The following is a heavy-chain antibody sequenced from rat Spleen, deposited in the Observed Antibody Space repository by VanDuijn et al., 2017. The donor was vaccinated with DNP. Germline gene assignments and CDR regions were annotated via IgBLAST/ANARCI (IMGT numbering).Heavy chain of an antibody. J-gene: IGHJ3*01. CDR1: GFTFSDYY. Sequence: EVQLVESGGGLVQPGRSLKLSCAASGFTFSDYYMAWVRQALTKGLEWVAYISYDGGGTYYGDSGKGRITISRDNAKSTLYLQMNSMRSEDMATYYCASGRGGIWFAFWGQGTLVTVSS. D-gene: IGHD1-11*01. V-gene: IGHV5-22*01. CDR3: ASGRGGIWFAF. CDR2: ISYDGGGT.